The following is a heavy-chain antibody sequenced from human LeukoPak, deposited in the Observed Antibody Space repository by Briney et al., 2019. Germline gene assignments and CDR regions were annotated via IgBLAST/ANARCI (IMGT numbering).Heavy chain of an antibody. V-gene: IGHV3-30*18. CDR1: GFTFSSYS. J-gene: IGHJ4*02. Sequence: GGSLRLSCAASGFTFSSYSMTWVRQAPGKGLEWVAVISYDGSNKYYPDSVKGRFTISRDNSKNTLYLQMNSLRAEDTAVYYCAKRRGYYFDYWGQGTLVTVSS. CDR3: AKRRGYYFDY. CDR2: ISYDGSNK. D-gene: IGHD3-22*01.